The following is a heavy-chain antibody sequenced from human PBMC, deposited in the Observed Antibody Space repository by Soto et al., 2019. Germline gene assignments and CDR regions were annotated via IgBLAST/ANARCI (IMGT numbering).Heavy chain of an antibody. V-gene: IGHV3-21*04. CDR1: GFTFSSYT. CDR2: ISTSSTYK. CDR3: ARDGSGAAANPYFDY. Sequence: GGSLRRSWAASGFTFSSYTMHWVRQAPGKGLEWVSSISTSSTYKYVADSVTGRFTISRDNAKNSLFLQMSSLRVEDTAVYYCARDGSGAAANPYFDYWGQGTLVTV. J-gene: IGHJ4*02. D-gene: IGHD2-2*01.